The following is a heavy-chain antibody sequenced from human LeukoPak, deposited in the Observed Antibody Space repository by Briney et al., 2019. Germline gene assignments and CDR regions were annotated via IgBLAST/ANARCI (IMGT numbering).Heavy chain of an antibody. CDR2: INGDGSRK. CDR1: GFTFSTSW. D-gene: IGHD3-10*01. Sequence: GGSLRLSCTASGFTFSTSWINWVRQSPGKGLEWVALINGDGSRKNHADSAKGRFTISRDNAKNTAYLQMNSLRDEDTAVYFCARDYAGSPQDWGQGTRVTVS. J-gene: IGHJ4*02. CDR3: ARDYAGSPQD. V-gene: IGHV3-74*01.